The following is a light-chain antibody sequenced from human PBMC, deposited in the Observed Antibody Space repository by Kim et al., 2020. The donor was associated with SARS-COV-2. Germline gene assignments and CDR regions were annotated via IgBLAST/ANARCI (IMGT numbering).Light chain of an antibody. J-gene: IGKJ1*01. V-gene: IGKV1-27*01. Sequence: ASVGDRVPITCRSSQDIKNYLAWYRQKPVKVPEGLIYAASMLQSGIPSRISGSGSGSDFTLTINSLQPEYVATYYRQKYNSAPWSFGQGTKVDIK. CDR3: QKYNSAPWS. CDR2: AAS. CDR1: QDIKNY.